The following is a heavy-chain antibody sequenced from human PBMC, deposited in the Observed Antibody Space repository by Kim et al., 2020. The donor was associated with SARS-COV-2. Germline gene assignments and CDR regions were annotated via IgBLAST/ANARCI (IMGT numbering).Heavy chain of an antibody. Sequence: DSVKGRFTISRDNATNSVYLQMNSLRAEDTAVYYCARDHCSGGSCYYFDYWGQGTLVTVSS. D-gene: IGHD2-15*01. CDR3: ARDHCSGGSCYYFDY. J-gene: IGHJ4*02. V-gene: IGHV3-21*01.